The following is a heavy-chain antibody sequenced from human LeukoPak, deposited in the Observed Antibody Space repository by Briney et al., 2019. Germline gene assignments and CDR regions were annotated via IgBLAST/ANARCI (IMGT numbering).Heavy chain of an antibody. CDR3: ARRMAYYYGSEAFDI. J-gene: IGHJ3*02. D-gene: IGHD3-10*01. CDR2: IHYSGST. Sequence: SETLSLTCTVSGGSISSYYWSWIRQPPGKGLEWIGNIHYSGSTNCNPSLKSRVTISVDRSKNQFSLKLNSVTAADTAVYYCARRMAYYYGSEAFDIWGQGTMVTVSS. V-gene: IGHV4-59*01. CDR1: GGSISSYY.